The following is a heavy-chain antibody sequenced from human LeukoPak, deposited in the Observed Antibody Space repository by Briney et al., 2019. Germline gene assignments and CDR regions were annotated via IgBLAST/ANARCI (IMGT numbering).Heavy chain of an antibody. V-gene: IGHV3-43*01. CDR3: ATERQRYFDY. J-gene: IGHJ4*02. Sequence: GGSLRLSCAASGFTFDDYTMHWVRQAPGKGLEWVSLITWDGGSTYYADSVKGRFTISRDNSKNSLYLQMNSLRTEDTALYYCATERQRYFDYWGQGTLVTVST. CDR1: GFTFDDYT. CDR2: ITWDGGST.